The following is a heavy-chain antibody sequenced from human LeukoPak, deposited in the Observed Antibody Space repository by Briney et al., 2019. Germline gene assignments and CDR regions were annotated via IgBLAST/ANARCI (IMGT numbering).Heavy chain of an antibody. J-gene: IGHJ5*02. Sequence: SETLSVTCAVSGGSISGYYWSWLRQSPGKGLEWIGYIYYIGTTTYNPSLQSRVTISVDTSQNQFSLQLNSVTAADTAVYYCARRGSTGTGTFWFDPWGQGILVTVSS. CDR3: ARRGSTGTGTFWFDP. CDR1: GGSISGYY. D-gene: IGHD1/OR15-1a*01. V-gene: IGHV4-59*08. CDR2: IYYIGTT.